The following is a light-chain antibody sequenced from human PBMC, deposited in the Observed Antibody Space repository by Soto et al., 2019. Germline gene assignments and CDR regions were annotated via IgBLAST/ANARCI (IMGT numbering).Light chain of an antibody. J-gene: IGLJ1*01. CDR1: SSDVGAYNL. V-gene: IGLV2-14*01. CDR3: ASLTTTNFV. CDR2: GVT. Sequence: QSALTQPASVSGSPGQSITISCTGTSSDVGAYNLVSWYQHLPDKAPKLILSGVTNRPSGVSDRFSGSKSGNTASLTISGLQAEDEADYYCASLTTTNFVFGSGTKLTVL.